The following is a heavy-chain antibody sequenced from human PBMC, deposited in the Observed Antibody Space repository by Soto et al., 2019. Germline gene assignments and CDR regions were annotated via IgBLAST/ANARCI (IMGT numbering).Heavy chain of an antibody. D-gene: IGHD3-22*01. CDR1: GFTFSSYD. J-gene: IGHJ4*02. CDR2: IGTAGDT. CDR3: ARENDDSSGYYYDY. V-gene: IGHV3-13*01. Sequence: EVQLVESGGGLVQPGGSLRLSCAASGFTFSSYDMHWVRQATGKGLEWVSAIGTAGDTYYPGSVKGRFTISRENAKNSLYLHINSLRAEDTAVYYCARENDDSSGYYYDYWGQGTLVTVSS.